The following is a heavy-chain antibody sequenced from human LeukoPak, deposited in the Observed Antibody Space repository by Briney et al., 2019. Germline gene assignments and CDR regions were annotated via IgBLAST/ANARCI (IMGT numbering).Heavy chain of an antibody. CDR3: ARGSRDYYYGSGSYFRFDL. Sequence: SETLSLTCAVYGGSFSGYYWSWIRQPPGKGLEWIGEINHSGSTNYNPSLKSRVTISVDTSKNQFSLKLSSVTAADTAVYYCARGSRDYYYGSGSYFRFDLWGRGTLVTVSS. V-gene: IGHV4-34*01. CDR2: INHSGST. J-gene: IGHJ2*01. D-gene: IGHD3-10*01. CDR1: GGSFSGYY.